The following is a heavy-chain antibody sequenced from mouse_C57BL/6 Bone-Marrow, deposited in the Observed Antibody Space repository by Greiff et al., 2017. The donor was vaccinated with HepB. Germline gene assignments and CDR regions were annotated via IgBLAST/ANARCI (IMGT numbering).Heavy chain of an antibody. Sequence: QVQLQQSGPELVKPGASVKISCKASGYSFTSYYIHWVKQRPGQGLEWIGWIYPGSGNTKYNEKFKGKATLTADTSSSTAYMQLSSLTSEDSAVYYCARGDYDYDGGFAYWGQGTLVTVSA. CDR1: GYSFTSYY. D-gene: IGHD2-4*01. CDR3: ARGDYDYDGGFAY. V-gene: IGHV1-66*01. CDR2: IYPGSGNT. J-gene: IGHJ3*01.